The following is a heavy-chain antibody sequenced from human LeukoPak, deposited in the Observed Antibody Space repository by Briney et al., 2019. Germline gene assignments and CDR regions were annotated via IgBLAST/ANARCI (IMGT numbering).Heavy chain of an antibody. CDR1: GGSVSSDY. V-gene: IGHV4-4*08. CDR2: MHSNGNS. CDR3: ARDPLTMIVVADAFDI. J-gene: IGHJ3*02. D-gene: IGHD3-22*01. Sequence: SETLSLTCTVSGGSVSSDYWSWIRQPPGKGLEWIGYMHSNGNSAYNPSLSSRVTVSLDTSKNQFSLKLSSVTAADTAVYYCARDPLTMIVVADAFDIWGQGTMVTVSS.